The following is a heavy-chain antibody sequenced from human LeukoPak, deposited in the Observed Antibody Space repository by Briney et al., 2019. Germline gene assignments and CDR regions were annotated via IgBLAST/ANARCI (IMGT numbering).Heavy chain of an antibody. V-gene: IGHV3-21*01. D-gene: IGHD4-17*01. J-gene: IGHJ6*02. Sequence: GGSLRLSCAASGFTFSSYSMNWDRQAPGKGLEWVSSISSSSSYIYYADSVKGRFTISRDNAKNSLYLQMNSLRAEDTAVYYCARDKVEPNDYGDYGPDYYYYGMDVWGQGTTVTVSS. CDR1: GFTFSSYS. CDR3: ARDKVEPNDYGDYGPDYYYYGMDV. CDR2: ISSSSSYI.